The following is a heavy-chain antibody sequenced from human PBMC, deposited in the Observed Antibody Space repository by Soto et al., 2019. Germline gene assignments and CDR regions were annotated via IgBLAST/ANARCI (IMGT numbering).Heavy chain of an antibody. V-gene: IGHV1-69*01. Sequence: QVQLVQSGAEVKKPGSSVKVSCKASGGTFSSYAISWVRQAPGQGLEWMGGIIPIFGTANYAQKFQGRVTITEDESTSTADMELSSLRSEDTAVYYCARGPAREVGATGVGVYWGQGTLVTVSS. D-gene: IGHD1-26*01. J-gene: IGHJ4*02. CDR2: IIPIFGTA. CDR1: GGTFSSYA. CDR3: ARGPAREVGATGVGVY.